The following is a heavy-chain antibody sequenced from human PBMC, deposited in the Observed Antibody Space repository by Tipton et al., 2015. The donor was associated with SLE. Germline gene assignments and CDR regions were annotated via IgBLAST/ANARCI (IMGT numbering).Heavy chain of an antibody. Sequence: SLRLSCAASGFTFSSYAMSWVRQAPGKGLEWVSAISGSGGSTYYADSVKGRFTISRDNSKNTLYLQMNSLRAEDTAVYYCAKVAYCSGGSCYPRYFDYWDQGTLVTVSS. D-gene: IGHD2-15*01. CDR3: AKVAYCSGGSCYPRYFDY. V-gene: IGHV3-23*01. J-gene: IGHJ4*02. CDR1: GFTFSSYA. CDR2: ISGSGGST.